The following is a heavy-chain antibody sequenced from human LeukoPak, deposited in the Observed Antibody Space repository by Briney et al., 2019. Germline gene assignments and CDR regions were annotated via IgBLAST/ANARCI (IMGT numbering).Heavy chain of an antibody. D-gene: IGHD4-23*01. J-gene: IGHJ3*02. CDR3: ARDDYGGKLDI. Sequence: GGSLRLSCAASGFTFSNYDMHWVRQAPGKGLEWVAVIWYDGSNKYYAESVKGRFTISRDNSKNTLYLQMNSLRAEDTAVYYCARDDYGGKLDIWGQGTVVTVSS. CDR2: IWYDGSNK. V-gene: IGHV3-33*01. CDR1: GFTFSNYD.